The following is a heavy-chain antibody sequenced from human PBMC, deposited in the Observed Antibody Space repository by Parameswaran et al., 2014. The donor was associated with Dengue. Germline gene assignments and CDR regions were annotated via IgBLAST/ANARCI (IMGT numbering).Heavy chain of an antibody. CDR2: INHSGST. CDR3: ASYLRWQPFDY. D-gene: IGHD4-23*01. CDR1: GGSFSGYY. V-gene: IGHV4-34*01. J-gene: IGHJ4*02. Sequence: ASETLSLTCAVYGGSFSGYYWSWIRQPPRKGLEWIGEINHSGSTNYNPSLKSRVTISVDTSKNQFSLKLSSVTAADTAVYYCASYLRWQPFDYWGQGTLVTVSS.